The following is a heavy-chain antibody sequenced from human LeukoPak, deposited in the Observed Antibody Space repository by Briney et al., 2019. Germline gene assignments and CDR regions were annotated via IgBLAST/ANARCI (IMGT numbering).Heavy chain of an antibody. D-gene: IGHD3-22*01. V-gene: IGHV3-23*01. CDR3: AKDPTYYYDSSGFNWFDP. CDR1: GFTFSSYA. J-gene: IGHJ5*02. CDR2: IYGSGGST. Sequence: GGSLRLSCAASGFTFSSYAMSWVRQAPGKGLEWVSGIYGSGGSTYYADSVKGRFTISRDNSKNTLYLQMNSLRAEDTAVYYCAKDPTYYYDSSGFNWFDPWGQGTLVTASS.